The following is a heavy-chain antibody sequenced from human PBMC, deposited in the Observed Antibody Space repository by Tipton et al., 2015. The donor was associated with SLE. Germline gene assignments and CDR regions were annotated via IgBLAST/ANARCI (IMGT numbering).Heavy chain of an antibody. Sequence: TLSLTCAVYGGSFSGYYWSWIRQPPGKGLEWIGEINHSGSNNYNPSLKSRVTISVDTSKNQFSLKLSSVTAADTAVYYCARLSWIQLFDYWGQGTLVTVSS. V-gene: IGHV4-34*01. J-gene: IGHJ4*02. CDR1: GGSFSGYY. CDR3: ARLSWIQLFDY. CDR2: INHSGSN. D-gene: IGHD5-18*01.